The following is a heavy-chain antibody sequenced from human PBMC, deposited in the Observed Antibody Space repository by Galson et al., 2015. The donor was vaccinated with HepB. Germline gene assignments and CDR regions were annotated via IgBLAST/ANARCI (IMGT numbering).Heavy chain of an antibody. CDR1: GFTFSNYG. J-gene: IGHJ4*02. CDR2: IWYDDSKK. V-gene: IGHV3-33*06. Sequence: SLRLSCAASGFTFSNYGMHWVRQTPGKGLEWVAVIWYDDSKKEHAESVKGRFTISRDNSKNKLYLQMNSLRVEDTALYYCAKGGAQRDNFDYWGRGTLVTFSS. CDR3: AKGGAQRDNFDY. D-gene: IGHD6-25*01.